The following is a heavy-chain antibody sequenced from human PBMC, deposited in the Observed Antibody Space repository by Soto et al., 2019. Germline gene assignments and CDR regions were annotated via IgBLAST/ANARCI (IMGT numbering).Heavy chain of an antibody. CDR2: IYYSGST. V-gene: IGHV4-59*03. Sequence: QVQLQESGPGLVKPSETLSLTCTASAGSISSYYWSWIRQPPGKGLEWLGYIYYSGSTNYNPPLKSGVTRSVDTSKRLFSLKLSSVTAADTAVYYCAIIVAAGTYFYYWGQGPLVTVSS. CDR3: AIIVAAGTYFYY. J-gene: IGHJ4*02. D-gene: IGHD6-13*01. CDR1: AGSISSYY.